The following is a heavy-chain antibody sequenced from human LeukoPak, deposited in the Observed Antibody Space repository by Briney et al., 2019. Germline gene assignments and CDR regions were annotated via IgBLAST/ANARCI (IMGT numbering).Heavy chain of an antibody. J-gene: IGHJ6*02. V-gene: IGHV4-38-2*02. CDR3: ARATSSYYYYGMDV. CDR2: IYHSGST. CDR1: GYSISSGYY. Sequence: SETLSLTCTVSGYSISSGYYWGWIRQPPGKGLEWIGSIYHSGSTYYNPSLKSRVTISVDTSKNQFSLKLCSVTAADTAVYYCARATSSYYYYGMDVWGQGTTVTVSS. D-gene: IGHD1/OR15-1a*01.